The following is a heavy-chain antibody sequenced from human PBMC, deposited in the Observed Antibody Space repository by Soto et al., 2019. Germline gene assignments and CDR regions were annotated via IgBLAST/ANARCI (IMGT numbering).Heavy chain of an antibody. CDR3: AKEDPSGRYSLDY. CDR2: ISYYGTNE. V-gene: IGHV3-30*18. D-gene: IGHD1-26*01. J-gene: IGHJ4*02. Sequence: PGGSLRLSCEASGFALSGYGMHWVRQAPGKGLEWVAVISYYGTNEYYEDSVKGRFTISRDNSKNTLYLRMNSLRIEDTAVYFCAKEDPSGRYSLDYCGQGSQVTVSS. CDR1: GFALSGYG.